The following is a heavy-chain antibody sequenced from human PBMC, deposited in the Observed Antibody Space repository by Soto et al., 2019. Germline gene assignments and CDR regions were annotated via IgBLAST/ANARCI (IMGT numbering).Heavy chain of an antibody. V-gene: IGHV3-48*03. D-gene: IGHD3-22*01. CDR1: GFTFSSYE. J-gene: IGHJ3*02. CDR3: ARLHYHDFSAYEAFDI. CDR2: ISNSGSSI. Sequence: GGSLRLSCAASGFTFSSYEMNWVRQAPGKGLEWVSYISNSGSSIYYADSVKGRFTISRDNAKNSLYLQMNSLRAEDTAVYYCARLHYHDFSAYEAFDIWRQGTMVTVSS.